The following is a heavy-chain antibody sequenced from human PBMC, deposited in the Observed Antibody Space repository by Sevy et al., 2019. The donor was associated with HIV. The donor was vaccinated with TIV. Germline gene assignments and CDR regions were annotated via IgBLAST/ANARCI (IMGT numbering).Heavy chain of an antibody. V-gene: IGHV3-23*01. CDR2: ISGSGGST. CDR3: AKSNVGRAGGTGIDY. CDR1: GFTFSSYA. Sequence: GGSLRLSCAASGFTFSSYAMSWVRQAPGKGVEWVSAISGSGGSTYYADSVKGRFTISRDNSKNTLYLQMNSLRAEDTAVYYCAKSNVGRAGGTGIDYWGQGTLVTVSS. J-gene: IGHJ4*02. D-gene: IGHD3-10*01.